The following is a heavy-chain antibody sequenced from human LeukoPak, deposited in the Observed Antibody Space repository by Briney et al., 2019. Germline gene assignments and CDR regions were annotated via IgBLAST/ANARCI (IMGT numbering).Heavy chain of an antibody. V-gene: IGHV1-58*01. J-gene: IGHJ4*02. CDR2: IVVGSGNT. Sequence: GTSVKVSCKASGFTFTSSAVQWVRQARGQRLEWIGWIVVGSGNTNYAQKFQGRVTMTRDTSTSTVYMELSSLRSEDTAVYYCARNPFGSGYYADFDYWGQGTLVTVSS. CDR1: GFTFTSSA. CDR3: ARNPFGSGYYADFDY. D-gene: IGHD3-3*01.